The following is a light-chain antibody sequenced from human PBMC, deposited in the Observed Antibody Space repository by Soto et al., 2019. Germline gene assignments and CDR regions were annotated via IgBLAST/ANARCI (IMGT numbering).Light chain of an antibody. Sequence: IVLTQSPGTLSLSPGERATLSCRASQSVSSKYLAWYQQKPGQAPRVLIYCTSIRASGVPERFSGGGSGTDFTLTINSLEPEDFAVYYCKQYGSSLFTFGPGT. V-gene: IGKV3-20*01. CDR3: KQYGSSLFT. CDR2: CTS. CDR1: QSVSSKY. J-gene: IGKJ3*01.